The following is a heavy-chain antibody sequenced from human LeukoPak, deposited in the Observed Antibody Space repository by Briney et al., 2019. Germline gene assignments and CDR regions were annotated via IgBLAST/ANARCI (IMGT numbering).Heavy chain of an antibody. J-gene: IGHJ4*02. V-gene: IGHV3-23*01. D-gene: IGHD6-19*01. Sequence: GGSLRLSCEASGFTFSSYGMSWVRQAPGEGLEWVSAISGGGGGTYYADSVKGRFTISRDNSKNTLYLQMNSLRAEDTAVYYCAKDRSSSWYHPTDYWGQGTLVTVSS. CDR2: ISGGGGGT. CDR1: GFTFSSYG. CDR3: AKDRSSSWYHPTDY.